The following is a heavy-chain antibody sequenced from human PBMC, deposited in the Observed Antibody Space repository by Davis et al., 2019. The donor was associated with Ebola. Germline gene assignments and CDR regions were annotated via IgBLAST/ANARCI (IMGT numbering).Heavy chain of an antibody. CDR3: ARTIVDTAMVFYYYYGMDV. V-gene: IGHV4-34*01. D-gene: IGHD5-18*01. CDR1: GGSFSGYY. Sequence: MPSETLSLTCAVYGGSFSGYYWSWIRQPPGKGLEWIGEINHSGSTHYNPSLKSRVTISVDTSKNQFSLKLSSVTAADTAVYYCARTIVDTAMVFYYYYGMDVWGQGTTVTVSS. CDR2: INHSGST. J-gene: IGHJ6*02.